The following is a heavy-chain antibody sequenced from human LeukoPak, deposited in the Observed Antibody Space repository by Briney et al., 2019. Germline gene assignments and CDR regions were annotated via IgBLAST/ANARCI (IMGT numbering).Heavy chain of an antibody. V-gene: IGHV4-59*01. J-gene: IGHJ4*02. CDR3: ARDKDTNSCLDY. CDR2: IYYSEST. D-gene: IGHD6-13*01. Sequence: SETLSLTCTVSGRSIISYYWSWIRQPPGKGLEWIGYIYYSESTKYNPSLKSRVTISVDTSKNQFSLKLSSVTAADTAVYYCARDKDTNSCLDYWGQGTLVTVSS. CDR1: GRSIISYY.